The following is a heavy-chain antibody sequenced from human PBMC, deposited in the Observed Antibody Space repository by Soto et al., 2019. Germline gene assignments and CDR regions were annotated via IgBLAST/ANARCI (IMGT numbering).Heavy chain of an antibody. CDR1: GFTFSSYA. Sequence: QVQLVESGGGVVQPGRSLRLSCAASGFTFSSYAMHWVRQAPGKGLEWVAVISYDGSNKYYADSVKGRFTISRDNSKNTLYLQMNSLRAEDTAVYYCARSMVVVVAATISTGGMDVWGQGTTVTVSS. D-gene: IGHD2-15*01. CDR3: ARSMVVVVAATISTGGMDV. J-gene: IGHJ6*02. V-gene: IGHV3-30-3*01. CDR2: ISYDGSNK.